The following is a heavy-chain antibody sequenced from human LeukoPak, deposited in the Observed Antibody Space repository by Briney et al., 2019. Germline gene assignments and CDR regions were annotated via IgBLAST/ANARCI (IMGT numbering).Heavy chain of an antibody. J-gene: IGHJ2*01. D-gene: IGHD2/OR15-2a*01. Sequence: PGGSLRLSCAASGFTFSNYGMHWVRQTPGKGLEWVTVIAHDGSVQYYIDSVKGRFTISRDDSKSMLYLQMNSLRAEDTAIYYCAKEKVPISVPAWYFDLWGRGTLVTVSS. V-gene: IGHV3-30*18. CDR2: IAHDGSVQ. CDR1: GFTFSNYG. CDR3: AKEKVPISVPAWYFDL.